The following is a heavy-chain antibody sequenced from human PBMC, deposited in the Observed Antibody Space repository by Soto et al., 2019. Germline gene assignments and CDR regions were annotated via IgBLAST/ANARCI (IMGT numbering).Heavy chain of an antibody. Sequence: GGSLRLSCAASGFTFSSYAMSWVRQAPGKGLEWVSAISGSGGSTYYADSVKGRFTISRDNSKNTLYLQMNSLRAEDTAVYYCAMDVDIVATIEEELYDYWGQGTLVTVSS. J-gene: IGHJ4*02. V-gene: IGHV3-23*01. D-gene: IGHD5-12*01. CDR1: GFTFSSYA. CDR3: AMDVDIVATIEEELYDY. CDR2: ISGSGGST.